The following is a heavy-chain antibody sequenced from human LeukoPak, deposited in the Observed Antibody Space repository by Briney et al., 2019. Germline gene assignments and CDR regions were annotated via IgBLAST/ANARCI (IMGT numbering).Heavy chain of an antibody. Sequence: SETLSLTCTVSGGSISSYYWSWIRQPAGKGLEWIGRIYTSGSTNYNPSLKSRVTMSVDTSKNQFSLKLSSVTAADTAVYYCARDGYSGSYWTYFDDWGQGTLVTVSS. J-gene: IGHJ4*02. CDR1: GGSISSYY. V-gene: IGHV4-4*07. D-gene: IGHD1-26*01. CDR3: ARDGYSGSYWTYFDD. CDR2: IYTSGST.